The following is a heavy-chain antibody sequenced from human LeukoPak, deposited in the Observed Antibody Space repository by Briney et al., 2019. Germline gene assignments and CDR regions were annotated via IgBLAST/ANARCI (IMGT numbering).Heavy chain of an antibody. D-gene: IGHD3-22*01. CDR1: RYSISSGYY. J-gene: IGHJ4*02. V-gene: IGHV4-38-2*02. CDR2: IYRSGST. Sequence: SETLSLTCTVSRYSISSGYYWGWIRQPPGQGLEWIGSIYRSGSTYYNSSLKSRVTISVDTSKNQFSLKLSSVTAADTAVYYCARHADYYESTSYFWDYWGQGTLVTVSS. CDR3: ARHADYYESTSYFWDY.